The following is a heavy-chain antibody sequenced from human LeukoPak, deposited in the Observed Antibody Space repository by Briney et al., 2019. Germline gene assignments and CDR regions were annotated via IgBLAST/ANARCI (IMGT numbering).Heavy chain of an antibody. V-gene: IGHV4-39*07. D-gene: IGHD3-22*01. J-gene: IGHJ4*02. CDR2: IYYSGST. CDR1: GGSISSSSYY. CDR3: AVHPHYYDSSGYTDY. Sequence: SETLSLTCTVSGGSISSSSYYWGWIRQPPGKGLEWIGSIYYSGSTYYNPSLKSRVTISVDTSKNQFSLKLSSVTAADTAVYYCAVHPHYYDSSGYTDYWGQGTLVTVSS.